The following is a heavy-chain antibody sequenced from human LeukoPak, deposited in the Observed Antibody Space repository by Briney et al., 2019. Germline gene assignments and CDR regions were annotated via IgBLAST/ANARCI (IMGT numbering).Heavy chain of an antibody. CDR2: INPNSGGT. CDR1: GYTFTGYY. V-gene: IGHV1-2*02. CDR3: ARDWDSSSDCYYYMDV. Sequence: ASVKVSCKASGYTFTGYYMHWVRQAPGQGLEWMGWINPNSGGTNYAQKFQGRVTMTRDTSISTAYMELSRLRSDDTAVYYCARDWDSSSDCYYYMDVWGKGTTVTVSS. D-gene: IGHD6-6*01. J-gene: IGHJ6*03.